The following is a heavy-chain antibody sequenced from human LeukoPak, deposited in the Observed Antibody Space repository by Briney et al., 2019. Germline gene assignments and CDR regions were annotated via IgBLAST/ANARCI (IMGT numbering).Heavy chain of an antibody. V-gene: IGHV1-46*01. J-gene: IGHJ4*02. CDR1: GYTFTSYY. CDR3: ARVQNSHVAYFDY. D-gene: IGHD1-1*01. CDR2: INPSGGST. Sequence: PTASVKVSCKASGYTFTSYYMHWLRQAPGQELEWMGIINPSGGSTSYAQKFQGRVTMTRDTSTSTVYMELSSLRSEDTAVYYCARVQNSHVAYFDYWGQGTLVTVSS.